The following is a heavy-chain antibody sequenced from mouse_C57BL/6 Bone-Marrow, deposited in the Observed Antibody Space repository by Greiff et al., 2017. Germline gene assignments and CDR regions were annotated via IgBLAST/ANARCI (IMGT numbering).Heavy chain of an antibody. J-gene: IGHJ2*01. V-gene: IGHV1-50*01. D-gene: IGHD2-2*01. CDR1: GYTFTSYW. CDR3: AHLWLRNY. CDR2: IDPSDSYT. Sequence: QVQLQQPGAELVKPGASVKLSCKASGYTFTSYWMQWVKQRPGQGLEWIGEIDPSDSYTTYNQKFKGKATLTVDTSSITAYMQLSSLTSEDSAVYYCAHLWLRNYWGQGTTLTVSS.